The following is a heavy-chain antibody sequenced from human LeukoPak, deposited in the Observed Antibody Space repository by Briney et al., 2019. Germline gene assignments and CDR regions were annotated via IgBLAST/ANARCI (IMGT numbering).Heavy chain of an antibody. V-gene: IGHV4-39*02. D-gene: IGHD6-19*01. CDR2: MYYSGST. CDR3: ARETSLAGFASGLGFNY. J-gene: IGHJ4*02. Sequence: PSETLSLTCTVSGGSISSSSYYWGWIRQPPGKGLEWIGSMYYSGSTYYNSSLKSRVTISVDTSKNQFSLKLSSVTAADTATYYCARETSLAGFASGLGFNYWGQGILVTVSS. CDR1: GGSISSSSYY.